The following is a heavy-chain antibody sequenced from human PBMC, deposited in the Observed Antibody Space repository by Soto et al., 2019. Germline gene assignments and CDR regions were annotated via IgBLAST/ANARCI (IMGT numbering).Heavy chain of an antibody. D-gene: IGHD3-10*01. CDR1: GGSISSYY. V-gene: IGHV4-59*01. J-gene: IGHJ5*02. Sequence: SETLSLTCTVSGGSISSYYWSWIRQPPGKGLEWIGYIYYSGSTNYNPSLKSRVTISVDTSKNQFSLKLSSVTAADTAVYYCARGGNYYGSGSYYRTQFDPWGQGTLVTVSS. CDR3: ARGGNYYGSGSYYRTQFDP. CDR2: IYYSGST.